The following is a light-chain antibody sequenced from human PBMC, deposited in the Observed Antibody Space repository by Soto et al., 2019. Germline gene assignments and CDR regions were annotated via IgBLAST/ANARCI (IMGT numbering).Light chain of an antibody. J-gene: IGKJ2*01. CDR3: QQYYNSTYT. CDR1: QSVLDSLNNTND. CDR2: WAS. V-gene: IGKV4-1*01. Sequence: DIVMTQSRDSLAVSLGARATINGKSSQSVLDSLNNTNDVAWYRHKPGQPPQLLISWASTRESGVPGRFIGGWFDTAFTLTFSGLQPEDLAVYYCQQYYNSTYTFGQGTKLEIK.